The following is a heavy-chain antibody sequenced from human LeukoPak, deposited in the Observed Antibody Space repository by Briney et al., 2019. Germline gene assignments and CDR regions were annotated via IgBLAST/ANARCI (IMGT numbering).Heavy chain of an antibody. CDR2: ISAFNGKT. D-gene: IGHD3-9*01. V-gene: IGHV1-18*01. CDR1: GYTFTSYG. J-gene: IGHJ4*02. Sequence: VSVKVSCKASGYTFTSYGIRWVRQAPGQGLEWMGWISAFNGKTKDAQKLQGRVTMTTDTSTSTAYMALRSLRSDDTVVYYCARDTPKIFFEFDWPNWGQRTLVTVSS. CDR3: ARDTPKIFFEFDWPN.